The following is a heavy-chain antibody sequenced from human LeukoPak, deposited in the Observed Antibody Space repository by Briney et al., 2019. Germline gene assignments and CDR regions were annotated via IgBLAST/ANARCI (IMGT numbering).Heavy chain of an antibody. Sequence: ASVKVSCKASGYTFTGYYMHWVRQAPGQGLERMGWINPNSGGTNYAQKFQGRVTMTRDTSISTAYMELSRLRSDDTAVYYCARDHIEDRLGTPYWYFDLWGRGTLVTVSS. CDR2: INPNSGGT. CDR3: ARDHIEDRLGTPYWYFDL. V-gene: IGHV1-2*02. D-gene: IGHD7-27*01. J-gene: IGHJ2*01. CDR1: GYTFTGYY.